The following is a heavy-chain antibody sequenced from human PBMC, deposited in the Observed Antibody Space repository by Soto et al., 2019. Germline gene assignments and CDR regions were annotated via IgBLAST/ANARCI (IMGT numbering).Heavy chain of an antibody. Sequence: EVQLLESGGGLVQPGGSLRLSCAVSGFTFRNYAMNWVRQAPGKGLEWVSGISGSGGTTSYADSVKGRFTISRDTSKNTLYLQMSSLRAEDTAVYYCAKGDSSLVVPCIEYWGRGTLVTVSS. CDR2: ISGSGGTT. CDR3: AKGDSSLVVPCIEY. J-gene: IGHJ4*02. V-gene: IGHV3-23*01. CDR1: GFTFRNYA. D-gene: IGHD2-8*02.